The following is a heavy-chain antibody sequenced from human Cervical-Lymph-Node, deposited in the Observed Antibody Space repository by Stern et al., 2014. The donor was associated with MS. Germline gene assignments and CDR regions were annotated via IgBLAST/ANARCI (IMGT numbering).Heavy chain of an antibody. Sequence: EVQLVQSGGGLVQPGRSLRLSCAASGFTFDDYAMHWVRQAPGKGLEWVSGVSWNSGSVGYADSVKGRFTISRDNAKNSLYLQMNSLRAEDTAFYYCAKDSFDSSSSVWYFDLWGRGTLVTVSS. CDR3: AKDSFDSSSSVWYFDL. CDR1: GFTFDDYA. V-gene: IGHV3-9*01. CDR2: VSWNSGSV. J-gene: IGHJ2*01. D-gene: IGHD6-6*01.